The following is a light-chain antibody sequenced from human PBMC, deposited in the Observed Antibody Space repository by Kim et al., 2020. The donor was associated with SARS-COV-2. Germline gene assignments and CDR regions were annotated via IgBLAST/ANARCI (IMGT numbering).Light chain of an antibody. CDR2: RNN. CDR1: NIGGKH. V-gene: IGLV3-9*01. Sequence: VALGQTAKSTCGGNNIGGKHVHWYQQEPGPAPVTVIYRNNNLGSGIPERFSGSNSGNTATLTSSRVQAGDEAACYCQVWDSNTAVFGGGTELTVL. J-gene: IGLJ3*02. CDR3: QVWDSNTAV.